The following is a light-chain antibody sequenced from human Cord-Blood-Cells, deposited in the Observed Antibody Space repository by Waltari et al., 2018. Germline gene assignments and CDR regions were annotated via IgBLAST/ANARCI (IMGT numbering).Light chain of an antibody. V-gene: IGLV2-11*01. Sequence: QSALTQPRSVSGSLGQSVTISCTGTSSDVGGYNYVSWFPQHPGKAPKLMIYEVSKRPSWVPDRFSGSKSGNTASLTISGLQAEDEADYYCCSYAGSYTYVFGTGTKVTVL. J-gene: IGLJ1*01. CDR1: SSDVGGYNY. CDR2: EVS. CDR3: CSYAGSYTYV.